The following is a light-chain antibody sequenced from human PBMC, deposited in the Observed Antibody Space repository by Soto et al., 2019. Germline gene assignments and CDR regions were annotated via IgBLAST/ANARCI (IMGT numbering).Light chain of an antibody. CDR3: QHYNSYWT. J-gene: IGKJ1*01. CDR1: QSVSSW. V-gene: IGKV1-5*01. CDR2: DAS. Sequence: IPLTESPSPLSASVRDRATITCRASQSVSSWLAWYQQKPGKAPNLLIYDASSLESGVPSRFSGSVSGTEFTLTISSLQPDDFATYYCQHYNSYWTFGQGTKVDIK.